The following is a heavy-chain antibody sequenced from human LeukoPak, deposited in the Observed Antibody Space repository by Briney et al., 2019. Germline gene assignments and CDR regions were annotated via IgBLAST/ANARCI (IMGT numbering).Heavy chain of an antibody. V-gene: IGHV3-7*04. CDR1: GFTFSSYW. CDR3: ARQRYNSGYGFFDF. CDR2: IKGVETEK. D-gene: IGHD5-18*01. J-gene: IGHJ4*02. Sequence: PGGSLRLSCAASGFTFSSYWMTWVRQAPGKGLEWVANIKGVETEKYYVGSVKGRFTISRDNAKNSLYLQMDSLRAEDTAVYYCARQRYNSGYGFFDFWGQGTLVTVSS.